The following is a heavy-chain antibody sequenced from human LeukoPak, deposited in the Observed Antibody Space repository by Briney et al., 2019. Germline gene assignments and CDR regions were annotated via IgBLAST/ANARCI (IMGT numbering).Heavy chain of an antibody. D-gene: IGHD2-2*01. CDR1: GFTLSAHG. V-gene: IGHV3-33*01. CDR3: ARIYRSSTSCYDYYMDV. Sequence: GRSLRLSCAASGFTLSAHGMHWVRQAPGKGLEWVAVIWYDGSNEYYADSVKGRFTISRDNSKNTLYLQMNSLRAEDTAVYYCARIYRSSTSCYDYYMDVWGKGTTVTVSS. CDR2: IWYDGSNE. J-gene: IGHJ6*03.